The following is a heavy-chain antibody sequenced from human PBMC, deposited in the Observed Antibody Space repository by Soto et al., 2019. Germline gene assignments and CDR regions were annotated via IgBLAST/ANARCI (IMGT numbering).Heavy chain of an antibody. D-gene: IGHD2-2*01. CDR2: IKSKTDGGTT. CDR3: TTITYCSSTSCYNDFDY. V-gene: IGHV3-15*07. Sequence: PGGSLRLSCAASGFTFSNAWMNWGRQAPGKGLEWVGRIKSKTDGGTTDYAAPVKGRFTISRDDSKNTLYLQMNSLKTEDTAVYYCTTITYCSSTSCYNDFDYWGQGTLVTVSS. CDR1: GFTFSNAW. J-gene: IGHJ4*02.